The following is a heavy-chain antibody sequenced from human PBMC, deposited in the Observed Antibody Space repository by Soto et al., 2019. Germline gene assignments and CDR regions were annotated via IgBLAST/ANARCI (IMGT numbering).Heavy chain of an antibody. D-gene: IGHD3-10*01. Sequence: QVKLVESGGGVVQPGTSLRLSCGASGFAFSDHGMHWVRQAPDRGLEWVGIIWYDGDNKFYGDSVKGRFTISRDNSKNTLYLHMTGLTTDDTAIYYCARDAGVRGAIIDYLDSWGQGTLVTVSS. CDR1: GFAFSDHG. J-gene: IGHJ4*02. CDR2: IWYDGDNK. V-gene: IGHV3-33*01. CDR3: ARDAGVRGAIIDYLDS.